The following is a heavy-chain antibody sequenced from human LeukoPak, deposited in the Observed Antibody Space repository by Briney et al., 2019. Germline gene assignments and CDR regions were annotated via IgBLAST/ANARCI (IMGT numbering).Heavy chain of an antibody. CDR2: IYSGGST. J-gene: IGHJ4*02. D-gene: IGHD5-12*01. CDR3: ARGPSGYHNH. V-gene: IGHV3-66*01. CDR1: VFSLWSNY. Sequence: GGSLRLFCAASVFSLWSNYMTWVRQAPGKGLEWVSLIYSGGSTYYADSVKGRFTISRDNSKNTLYLQMSSLRAEDTAVYYCARGPSGYHNHGGQGTLVTVSS.